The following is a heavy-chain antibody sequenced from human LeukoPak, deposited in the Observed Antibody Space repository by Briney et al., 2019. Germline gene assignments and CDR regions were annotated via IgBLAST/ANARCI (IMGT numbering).Heavy chain of an antibody. D-gene: IGHD6-6*01. Sequence: SETLSLTCTVSGGSISSYYWSWIWQPPGKGLEWIGYIYYSGSTNYNPSLKSRVTISVDTSKNQFSLKLSSVTAADTAVYYCARGVKIEYSSSSRNWFFDLWGRGTLVTVSS. CDR3: ARGVKIEYSSSSRNWFFDL. CDR2: IYYSGST. CDR1: GGSISSYY. V-gene: IGHV4-59*08. J-gene: IGHJ2*01.